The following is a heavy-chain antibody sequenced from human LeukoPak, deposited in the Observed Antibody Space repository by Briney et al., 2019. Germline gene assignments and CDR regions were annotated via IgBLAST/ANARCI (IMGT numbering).Heavy chain of an antibody. V-gene: IGHV4-34*01. D-gene: IGHD5-18*01. CDR3: ARRGRLPFDY. CDR1: GGSFSGYY. CDR2: INHSGST. J-gene: IGHJ4*02. Sequence: SETLSLTCAVYGGSFSGYYWSWIRQAPGKGLEWIGEINHSGSTNYNPSLKSRVTISVDTSKNQFSLKLSSVTAADTAVYYCARRGRLPFDYWGQGTLVTVSS.